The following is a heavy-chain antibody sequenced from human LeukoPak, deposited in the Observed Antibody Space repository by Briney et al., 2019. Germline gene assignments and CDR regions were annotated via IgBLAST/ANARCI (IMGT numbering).Heavy chain of an antibody. D-gene: IGHD2-21*02. J-gene: IGHJ4*02. CDR3: ARDRVGTADY. CDR1: GGSISSYY. Sequence: SETLSLTCTVSGGSISSYYWSWIRQPPGKGLEWIGYIYYSGSTNYNPSLTSRVTISVDTSKNQFSLKLSSVTAADTAVYYCARDRVGTADYWGQGTLVTVSS. CDR2: IYYSGST. V-gene: IGHV4-59*01.